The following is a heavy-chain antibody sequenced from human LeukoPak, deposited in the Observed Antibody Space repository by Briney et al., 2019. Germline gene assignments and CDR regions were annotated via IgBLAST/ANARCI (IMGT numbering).Heavy chain of an antibody. CDR3: ARTRYCSSTSCYPYFDY. Sequence: GGSLRLSCAASGFTFGSYAMSWVRQAPGKGLEWVSAISGSGGSTYYADSVKGRFTISRDNSKNTLYLQMNSLRAEDTAVYYCARTRYCSSTSCYPYFDYWGQGTLVTVSS. CDR2: ISGSGGST. V-gene: IGHV3-23*01. D-gene: IGHD2-2*01. J-gene: IGHJ4*02. CDR1: GFTFGSYA.